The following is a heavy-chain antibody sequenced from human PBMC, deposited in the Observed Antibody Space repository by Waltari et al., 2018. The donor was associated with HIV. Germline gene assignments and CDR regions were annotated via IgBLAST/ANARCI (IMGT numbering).Heavy chain of an antibody. CDR1: GFTFSSYG. CDR3: AKDPYYYDSSGYADYFDY. V-gene: IGHV3-30*18. D-gene: IGHD3-22*01. J-gene: IGHJ4*02. Sequence: QVQLVESGGGVVQPGRSLRLSCAASGFTFSSYGMHWVRQAPGKGLEWVAVISYDGSNKYYADSVKGRFTISRDKSKNTLYRQMNSLRAEDTAVYYCAKDPYYYDSSGYADYFDYWGQGTLVTVSS. CDR2: ISYDGSNK.